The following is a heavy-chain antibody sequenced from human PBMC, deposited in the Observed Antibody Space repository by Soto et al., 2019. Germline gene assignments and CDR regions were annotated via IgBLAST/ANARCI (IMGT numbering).Heavy chain of an antibody. D-gene: IGHD6-19*01. CDR1: GFTFSCYA. J-gene: IGHJ5*02. CDR2: ISGSGGST. V-gene: IGHV3-23*01. CDR3: VLSGYSSGWTHWFDP. Sequence: EVQLLESGGGLVQPGGSLRLSCAASGFTFSCYAMSWVRQAPGKGLEWVSAISGSGGSTYYADSVKGRFTISRDNSKNTLYLQMNSLRAEDTAVYYCVLSGYSSGWTHWFDPWGQGTLVTVSS.